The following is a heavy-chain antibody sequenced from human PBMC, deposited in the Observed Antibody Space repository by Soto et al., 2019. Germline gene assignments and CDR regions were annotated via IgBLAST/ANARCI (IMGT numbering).Heavy chain of an antibody. D-gene: IGHD3-22*01. V-gene: IGHV4-30-2*03. CDR2: IYHSGST. Sequence: SETLSLTCAVSGGSISSGGYSWSWIRQPPGKGLEWIGYIYHSGSTYYNPSLKSRVTISVDTSKNQFSLKLSSVTAADTAVYFCERHSIWLLLSDYWGQGTLVTVSS. J-gene: IGHJ4*02. CDR1: GGSISSGGYS. CDR3: ERHSIWLLLSDY.